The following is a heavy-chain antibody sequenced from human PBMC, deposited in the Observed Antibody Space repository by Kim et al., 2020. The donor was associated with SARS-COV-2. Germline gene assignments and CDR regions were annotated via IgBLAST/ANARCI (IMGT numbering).Heavy chain of an antibody. J-gene: IGHJ5*02. Sequence: SETLSLTCTVPGDSLSSDYWSWNRQPAGKGLEWIGRIYTSGRTNYNLSLQSRVTMSLEMSKNQFSLKLSSVIAADTAVYYCASALGPWGQGTLVPASS. CDR1: GDSLSSDY. CDR3: ASALGP. CDR2: IYTSGRT. V-gene: IGHV4-4*07. D-gene: IGHD3-16*02.